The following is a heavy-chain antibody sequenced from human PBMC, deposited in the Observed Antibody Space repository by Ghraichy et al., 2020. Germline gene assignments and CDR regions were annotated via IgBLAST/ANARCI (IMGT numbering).Heavy chain of an antibody. CDR2: IYSGGST. CDR3: ARATGTTEWGMDV. CDR1: GLTVSSTY. D-gene: IGHD1-7*01. Sequence: GSLRLACAASGLTVSSTYMSWIRQAPGKGLEWVSIIYSGGSTYFTDSVKGRFTISRDNAKNTLYLQMNSLTVEDTAVYYCARATGTTEWGMDVWGQGTTVTVSS. V-gene: IGHV3-66*01. J-gene: IGHJ6*02.